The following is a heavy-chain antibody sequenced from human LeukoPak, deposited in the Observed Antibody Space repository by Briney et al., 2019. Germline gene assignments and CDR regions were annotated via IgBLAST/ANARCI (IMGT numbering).Heavy chain of an antibody. J-gene: IGHJ4*02. CDR2: IYYSGST. D-gene: IGHD5-24*01. CDR3: ARGERWLQFGY. V-gene: IGHV4-30-4*07. Sequence: SETLSLTCAVSGGSISSGGYSWSWIRQPPGKGLEWIGYIYYSGSTYYNPSLKSRVTISVDTSKNQFSLKLSSVTAADTAVYYCARGERWLQFGYWGQGTLVTVSS. CDR1: GGSISSGGYS.